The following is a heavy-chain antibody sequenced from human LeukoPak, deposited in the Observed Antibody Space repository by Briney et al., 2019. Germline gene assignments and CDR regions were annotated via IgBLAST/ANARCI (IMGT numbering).Heavy chain of an antibody. CDR3: TRGKPVDY. Sequence: SGPTLVKPTRTLTLTSTFSGFSLRTSGVGVGWIRQPPGKALEWLALISWYDDKRYRPSLKSRLTITTDTSKNQVVLTMTNMDPVDTATYYCTRGKPVDYWGQGTLVTVSS. J-gene: IGHJ4*02. D-gene: IGHD6-25*01. CDR1: GFSLRTSGVG. V-gene: IGHV2-5*01. CDR2: ISWYDDK.